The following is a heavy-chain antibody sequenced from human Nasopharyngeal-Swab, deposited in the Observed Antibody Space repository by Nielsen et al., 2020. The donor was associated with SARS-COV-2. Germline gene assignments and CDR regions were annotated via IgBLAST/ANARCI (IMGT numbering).Heavy chain of an antibody. D-gene: IGHD3-22*01. CDR1: GFTFSGYW. J-gene: IGHJ4*02. CDR2: IKQDGSET. Sequence: GGSLRLSCAASGFTFSGYWMSWVRQAPGKGLEWVANIKQDGSETYYVDSVKGRFTISRDNAKNSLYLQMNSLRAEDTAVYYCAREPGYDSSGYALGYWGQGTLVTVSS. CDR3: AREPGYDSSGYALGY. V-gene: IGHV3-7*01.